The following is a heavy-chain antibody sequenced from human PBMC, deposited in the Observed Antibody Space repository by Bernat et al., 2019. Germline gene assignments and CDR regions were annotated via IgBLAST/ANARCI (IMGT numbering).Heavy chain of an antibody. CDR2: IYYSGST. CDR3: ARGPLTSVVVIIGAFDI. CDR1: GGSISSGDFY. Sequence: QVQLQESGPGLVKPSQTLSLTCTVSGGSISSGDFYWSWIRQPPGKGLEWIGYIYYSGSTYYNPSLTSRVTISVDTSKNQFSLKLSSVTAAVTSGYYCARGPLTSVVVIIGAFDIWGQGTMVTVSS. J-gene: IGHJ3*02. V-gene: IGHV4-30-4*01. D-gene: IGHD3-22*01.